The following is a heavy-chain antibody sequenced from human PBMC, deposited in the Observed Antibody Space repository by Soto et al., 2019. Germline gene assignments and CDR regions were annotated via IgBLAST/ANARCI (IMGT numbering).Heavy chain of an antibody. Sequence: PGGSLRLSCAASGFTFSSYWMHWVRQAPGKGLVWVSRMNSDGTTTNYADSVKGRFTISRDNTRNTLYLQMNSLRAEDTAVYYCARDSSPDSSGYAGYNWFDPWGQGT. J-gene: IGHJ5*02. V-gene: IGHV3-74*01. CDR1: GFTFSSYW. CDR3: ARDSSPDSSGYAGYNWFDP. D-gene: IGHD3-22*01. CDR2: MNSDGTTT.